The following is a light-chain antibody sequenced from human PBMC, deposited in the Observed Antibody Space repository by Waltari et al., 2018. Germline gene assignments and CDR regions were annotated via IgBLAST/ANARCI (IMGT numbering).Light chain of an antibody. V-gene: IGLV2-14*01. J-gene: IGLJ3*02. CDR3: SSHTTSSIWV. CDR1: SRYVGGYHF. CDR2: EVS. Sequence: QSALTQPASVSGSLGPSITISCPGTSRYVGGYHFVSWYQQDPGKAPKLMIYEVSNRPSGVSNRFSGSKSGNTASLTISGLQAEDEADYYCSSHTTSSIWVFGGGTKLTVL.